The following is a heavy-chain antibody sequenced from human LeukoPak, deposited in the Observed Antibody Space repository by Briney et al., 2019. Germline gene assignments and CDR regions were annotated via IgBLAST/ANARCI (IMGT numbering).Heavy chain of an antibody. CDR2: TYYRSNLYN. CDR1: GDIFSSNSAA. Sequence: SQTLSLTCALSGDIFSSNSAAWNWIRQSPSRGLEWLGRTYYRSNLYNDYAVSVKSRITINPDTSKNQFSLQLNSVTPEDTAVYYCARSFIVAAGPRGPNYYYYYMDVWGKGTTVTVSS. V-gene: IGHV6-1*01. CDR3: ARSFIVAAGPRGPNYYYYYMDV. D-gene: IGHD6-6*01. J-gene: IGHJ6*03.